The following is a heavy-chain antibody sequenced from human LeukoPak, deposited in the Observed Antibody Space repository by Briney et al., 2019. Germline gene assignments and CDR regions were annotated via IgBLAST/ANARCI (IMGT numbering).Heavy chain of an antibody. CDR2: ISSSSTI. J-gene: IGHJ4*02. Sequence: GGSLRLSCAASGFTFSTYSMNWVRQAPGKGLEWVSYISSSSTIYYADSVKGRFTISRDNAKNSLYLQMNSLRAEDTAVYYCARGSTYYDSSGQVPFDYWGQGTLVTVSS. V-gene: IGHV3-48*01. CDR3: ARGSTYYDSSGQVPFDY. CDR1: GFTFSTYS. D-gene: IGHD3-22*01.